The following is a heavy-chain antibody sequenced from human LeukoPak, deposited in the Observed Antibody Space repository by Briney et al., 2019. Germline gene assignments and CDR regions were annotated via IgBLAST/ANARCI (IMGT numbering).Heavy chain of an antibody. CDR3: AKTIGNYQEFDN. D-gene: IGHD1-7*01. V-gene: IGHV4-34*01. Sequence: SETLSLTCAVYGGSFSGYYWSWIRQPPGKGLEWIGEINHSGSTNYNPSLKSRVTISVDTSKNQFSLKMRSVTAADTAVYYCAKTIGNYQEFDNWGQGTLVTVSS. CDR2: INHSGST. J-gene: IGHJ4*02. CDR1: GGSFSGYY.